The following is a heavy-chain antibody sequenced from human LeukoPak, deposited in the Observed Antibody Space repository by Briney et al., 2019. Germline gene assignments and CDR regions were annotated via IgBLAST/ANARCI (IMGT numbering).Heavy chain of an antibody. CDR2: INHSGST. J-gene: IGHJ5*02. Sequence: KPSETLSLTCAVYGGSFSGYYWSWIRQPPGKGLVWIGEINHSGSTNHNPSLKSRVTISVDTSKNQFSLKLSSVTAADTAVYYCARGRGPSYCSSTSCRYWPRWFDPWGQGTLVTVSS. CDR3: ARGRGPSYCSSTSCRYWPRWFDP. V-gene: IGHV4-34*01. D-gene: IGHD2-2*01. CDR1: GGSFSGYY.